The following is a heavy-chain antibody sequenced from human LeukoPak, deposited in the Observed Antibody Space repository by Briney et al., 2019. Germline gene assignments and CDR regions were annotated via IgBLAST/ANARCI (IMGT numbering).Heavy chain of an antibody. CDR1: GGSISSSSYY. CDR2: IYYSGST. Sequence: SETLSLTCTVSGGSISSSSYYWGWIRQPPGKGLEWIGSIYYSGSTYYNPSLKSRVTISVDTSENQFSLKLSSVTAADTAVYYCARGSGSGQNWFDPWGQGTLVTVSS. V-gene: IGHV4-39*01. D-gene: IGHD2-15*01. J-gene: IGHJ5*02. CDR3: ARGSGSGQNWFDP.